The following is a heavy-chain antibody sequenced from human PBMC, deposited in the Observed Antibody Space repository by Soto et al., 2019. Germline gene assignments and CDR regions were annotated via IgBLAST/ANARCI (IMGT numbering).Heavy chain of an antibody. J-gene: IGHJ4*02. V-gene: IGHV1-2*02. Sequence: ASVKVSCKASGYTFTGYYMHWVRQAPGQGLEWMGWINPNSGGTNYAQKFQGRVTMTRDTSISTAYMELGRLRSDDTAVYYCARDTSKSSGSVFGYWGQGTLVTVSS. CDR2: INPNSGGT. CDR1: GYTFTGYY. CDR3: ARDTSKSSGSVFGY. D-gene: IGHD6-19*01.